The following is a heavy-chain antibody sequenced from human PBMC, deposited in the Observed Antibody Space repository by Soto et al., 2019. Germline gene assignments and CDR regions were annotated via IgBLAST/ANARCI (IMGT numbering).Heavy chain of an antibody. CDR2: ISAYNGNT. D-gene: IGHD6-19*01. CDR1: GYSFTNYG. J-gene: IGHJ6*03. CDR3: ARDRGVAPPVAGNTHYYYYMDV. V-gene: IGHV1-18*01. Sequence: QDQLVQSGVEVKKPGASVKVSCKASGYSFTNYGITWVRQAPGQGIEWMGWISAYNGNTNYAQNFQGRVTLTTDASTSTAYLELRSLRSDDTAVYYCARDRGVAPPVAGNTHYYYYMDVWGKGTTVTVSS.